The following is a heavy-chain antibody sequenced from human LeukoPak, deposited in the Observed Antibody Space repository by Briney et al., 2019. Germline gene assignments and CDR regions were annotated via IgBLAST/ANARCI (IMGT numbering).Heavy chain of an antibody. CDR1: GGSISSTTYY. J-gene: IGHJ4*02. CDR3: ARARVAAAGMPFDY. D-gene: IGHD6-13*01. Sequence: SDTLSLTCTVSGGSISSTTYYWGWIRQPPGKGLEWIGTIYYSGSTYYNPSLKSRVTISVDTSKNQFSLKLSSVTAADTAVYYCARARVAAAGMPFDYWGQGTLVTVSS. CDR2: IYYSGST. V-gene: IGHV4-39*01.